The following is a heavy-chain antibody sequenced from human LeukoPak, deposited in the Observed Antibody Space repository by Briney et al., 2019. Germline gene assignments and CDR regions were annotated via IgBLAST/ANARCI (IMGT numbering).Heavy chain of an antibody. CDR3: ARGIVVVTAADYYFDY. V-gene: IGHV3-33*01. D-gene: IGHD2-21*02. CDR1: GFTFSSYG. CDR2: IWYDGSNK. Sequence: GGSLRLSCAASGFTFSSYGMHWVRQAPGKGLEWVAVIWYDGSNKYYADPVKGRFTISRDNSKNTLYLQMNSLRAEDTAVYYCARGIVVVTAADYYFDYWGQGTLVTVSS. J-gene: IGHJ4*02.